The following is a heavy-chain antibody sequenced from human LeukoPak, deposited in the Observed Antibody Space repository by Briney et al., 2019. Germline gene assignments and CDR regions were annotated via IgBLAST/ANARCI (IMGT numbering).Heavy chain of an antibody. J-gene: IGHJ4*02. CDR2: INSDGSTT. Sequence: PGGSLRLSCAPSGVTFSSHWMHWVRQAPGKGRVWVSRINSDGSTTTYADSVKGRFTISRDNAKNTLYLQMSSLRAEDTAVYYCARERDSGSDRDDYWGQGTLVTVSS. CDR1: GVTFSSHW. D-gene: IGHD1-26*01. V-gene: IGHV3-74*01. CDR3: ARERDSGSDRDDY.